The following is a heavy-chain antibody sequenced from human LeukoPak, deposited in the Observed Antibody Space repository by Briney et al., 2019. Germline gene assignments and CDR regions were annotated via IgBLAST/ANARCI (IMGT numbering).Heavy chain of an antibody. CDR1: GFTFNTYT. D-gene: IGHD3-22*01. J-gene: IGHJ4*02. Sequence: GGSLRLSCAASGFTFNTYTMNWVRQAPGKGLEWVSSISSGTSYIYYADSVKGRFTISRDNAKNSLYLQMNSLRAEDTAVYYCARDLDYYDSSGYQTYYFDYWGQGTLVTVST. V-gene: IGHV3-21*04. CDR3: ARDLDYYDSSGYQTYYFDY. CDR2: ISSGTSYI.